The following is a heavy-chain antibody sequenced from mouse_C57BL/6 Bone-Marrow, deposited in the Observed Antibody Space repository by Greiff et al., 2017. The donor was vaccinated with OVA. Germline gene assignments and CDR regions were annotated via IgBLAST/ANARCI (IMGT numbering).Heavy chain of an antibody. V-gene: IGHV5-4*01. CDR3: ARDRGNYWYFDV. CDR2: ISDGGSYT. Sequence: EVKLMESGGGLVKPGGSLKLSCAASGFTFSSYAMSWFRQTPENRLEWVATISDGGSYTYYPDNVKGQFTISRDNAKNNLYLQMSHLKSEDTAMYYCARDRGNYWYFDVWGTGTTVTVSS. CDR1: GFTFSSYA. D-gene: IGHD2-1*01. J-gene: IGHJ1*03.